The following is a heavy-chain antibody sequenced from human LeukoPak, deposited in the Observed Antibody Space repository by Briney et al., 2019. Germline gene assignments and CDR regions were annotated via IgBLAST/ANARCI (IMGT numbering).Heavy chain of an antibody. V-gene: IGHV1-69*13. Sequence: SVKVSCKASGGTFSSYAISWVRQAPGQGLEWMGGIIPIFGTANYAQKFQGRVTITADESASTAYMELSSLRSEDTAVYYCARGAGGTRYYDFWSGYYTGFQHWGQGTLVTVSS. CDR3: ARGAGGTRYYDFWSGYYTGFQH. D-gene: IGHD3-3*01. CDR1: GGTFSSYA. J-gene: IGHJ1*01. CDR2: IIPIFGTA.